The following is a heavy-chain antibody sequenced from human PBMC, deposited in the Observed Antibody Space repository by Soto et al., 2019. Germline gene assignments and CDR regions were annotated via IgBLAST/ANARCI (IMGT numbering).Heavy chain of an antibody. Sequence: GESLKISCQGSGYSFTSYWIAWVRQMPGKGLEWMGIIYPGDSDTRYSPSFQGQVTISADKSISTAYLQWSSLKASDTAMYYCARRIAAAVTSSWFDPWGQGTLVTVSS. V-gene: IGHV5-51*01. CDR1: GYSFTSYW. CDR2: IYPGDSDT. CDR3: ARRIAAAVTSSWFDP. D-gene: IGHD6-13*01. J-gene: IGHJ5*02.